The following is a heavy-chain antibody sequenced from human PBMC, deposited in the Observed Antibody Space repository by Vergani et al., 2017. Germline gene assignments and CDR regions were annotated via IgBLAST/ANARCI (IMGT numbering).Heavy chain of an antibody. J-gene: IGHJ3*02. CDR2: ISGSGGST. D-gene: IGHD1/OR15-1a*01. Sequence: EVQLLESGGGLVQPGGSLRLSCAASGFTFSSYAMSWVRQAPGKGLEWVSAISGSGGSTYYADSVKGRFTIAIANYKNTLYLQMNSLRAEDTAVYYCAVEQPPSLTAAFDIWGQGTMVTVSS. CDR3: AVEQPPSLTAAFDI. V-gene: IGHV3-23*01. CDR1: GFTFSSYA.